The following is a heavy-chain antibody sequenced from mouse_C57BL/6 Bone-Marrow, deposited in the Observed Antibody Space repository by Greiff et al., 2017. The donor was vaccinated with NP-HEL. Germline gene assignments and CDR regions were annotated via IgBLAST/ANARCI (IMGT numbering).Heavy chain of an antibody. CDR3: ARWGRGWYCDV. CDR1: GYAFTNYL. CDR2: INPGSGGP. V-gene: IGHV1-54*01. J-gene: IGHJ1*03. Sequence: VQGVESAAELVRPGTSVKVSCRASGYAFTNYLIEWVKQRPGPRLECIGVINPGSGGPNYNERLKGMATLTADKSSSTDYRQLSSLTSEDSAVYSCARWGRGWYCDVWATGTTVTGAS.